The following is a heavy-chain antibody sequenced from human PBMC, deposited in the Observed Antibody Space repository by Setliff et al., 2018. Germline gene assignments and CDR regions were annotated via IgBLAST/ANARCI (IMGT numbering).Heavy chain of an antibody. CDR1: GYTFTNYG. CDR3: ATELRSPFWHFDL. J-gene: IGHJ4*02. V-gene: IGHV1-18*01. D-gene: IGHD3-3*01. Sequence: ASVKVSCKTSGYTFTNYGITWVRQAPGQGLEWMGWINNYSFKTNYPQKFLGRVTVTTDTSTGTAYKELGSLTSDDTAIYYCATELRSPFWHFDLWGQGSLVTVSS. CDR2: INNYSFKT.